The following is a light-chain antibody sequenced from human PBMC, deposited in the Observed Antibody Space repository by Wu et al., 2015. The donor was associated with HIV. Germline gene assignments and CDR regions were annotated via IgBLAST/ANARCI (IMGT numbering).Light chain of an antibody. CDR1: QGIRTF. CDR3: EQFKSHPRS. CDR2: GAS. V-gene: IGKV1-13*02. Sequence: AFQLTQSPSSLSASVGDRVTITCRASQGIRTFLAWHQQKPGKAPQLLIYGASTLESGVPSRFSGSGSGTDFTLTIRNLQPEDVATYYCEQFKSHPRSFGQGTKLEI. J-gene: IGKJ2*03.